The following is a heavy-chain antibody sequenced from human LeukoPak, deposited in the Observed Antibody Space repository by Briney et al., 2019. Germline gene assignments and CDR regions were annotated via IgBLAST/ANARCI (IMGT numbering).Heavy chain of an antibody. J-gene: IGHJ6*02. V-gene: IGHV3-64*01. CDR2: ISSNGGST. CDR1: GFTFSSYA. Sequence: PGGSLRLSCAASGFTFSSYAMHWVRQAPGKGLEYVSAISSNGGSTYYANSVKGRFTISRDNSKNTLYLQMGSLRAEDMAVYYCARGRYCSSTSCYHYYYYGMDVWGQGTTATVSS. D-gene: IGHD2-2*01. CDR3: ARGRYCSSTSCYHYYYYGMDV.